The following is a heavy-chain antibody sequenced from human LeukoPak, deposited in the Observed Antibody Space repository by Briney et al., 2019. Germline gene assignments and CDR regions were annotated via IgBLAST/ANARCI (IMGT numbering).Heavy chain of an antibody. D-gene: IGHD6-19*01. J-gene: IGHJ5*02. V-gene: IGHV3-23*01. CDR1: GFTFSSYV. CDR3: AREASSGWLLYWFHP. CDR2: ISGSGVST. Sequence: GGSLRLSCAASGFTFSSYVMTWVRQAPGRGLEWVSVISGSGVSTYYADSVKGRFTISRDNSKNTLYLQINSLRAEDTAIYYTAREASSGWLLYWFHPWGQGTLVTVSS.